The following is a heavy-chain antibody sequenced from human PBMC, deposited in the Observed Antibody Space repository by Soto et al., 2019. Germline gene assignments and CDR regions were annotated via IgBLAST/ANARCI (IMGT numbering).Heavy chain of an antibody. J-gene: IGHJ4*02. CDR3: ARRYGRDLEN. V-gene: IGHV4-59*08. Sequence: SETLSLTCTVSGGTISSWYWSWIRQPPGKVLEWIGYIYYSGSTNCNPSLKSRVTISVDTSKNQFSLKLSAVTAADTAVYDCARRYGRDLENWGQETLVNISS. CDR1: GGTISSWY. D-gene: IGHD3-16*01. CDR2: IYYSGST.